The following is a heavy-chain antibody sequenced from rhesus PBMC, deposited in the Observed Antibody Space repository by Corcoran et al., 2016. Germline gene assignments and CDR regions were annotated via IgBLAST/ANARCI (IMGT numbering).Heavy chain of an antibody. CDR3: ARDSQSGSFDS. CDR2: IYGSSGST. D-gene: IGHD6-25*01. Sequence: QVQLQESGPGVVEPSETLSLTCAVPGGSISGGFGWSWIRQPPGKGLEWIGYIYGSSGSTNYNPSLKNRVTISKDASKNQFSLKLSSVTAADTAVYYCARDSQSGSFDSWGQGVLVTVSS. V-gene: IGHV4-76*01. CDR1: GGSISGGFG. J-gene: IGHJ4*01.